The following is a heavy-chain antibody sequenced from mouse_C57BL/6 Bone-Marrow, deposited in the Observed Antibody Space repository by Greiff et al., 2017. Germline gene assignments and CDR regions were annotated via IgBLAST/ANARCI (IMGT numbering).Heavy chain of an antibody. CDR2: IDPANGDT. CDR1: GFNIKDDY. J-gene: IGHJ3*01. V-gene: IGHV14-4*01. D-gene: IGHD3-3*01. Sequence: VQLKESGAELVRPGASVKLSCTASGFNIKDDYMHWVKQRPEQGLEWIGWIDPANGDTEYASKFQGKATITADTSSNTAYLQLSSLTSEDTAVYYCTRDGGFAYWGQGTLVTVSA. CDR3: TRDGGFAY.